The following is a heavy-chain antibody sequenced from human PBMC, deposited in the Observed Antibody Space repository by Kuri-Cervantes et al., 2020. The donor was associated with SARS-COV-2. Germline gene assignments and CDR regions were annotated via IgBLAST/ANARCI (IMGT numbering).Heavy chain of an antibody. V-gene: IGHV3-30-3*01. D-gene: IGHD1-26*01. CDR1: GFTFSSYA. CDR3: ARSPPGSGSYGPTDY. J-gene: IGHJ4*02. CDR2: ISYDGSNK. Sequence: LSLTCAASGFTFSSYAMHWVRQAPGKGLEWVAVISYDGSNKYYADSVKGRFTISRDNSKNTLYLQMNSLRAEDTAVYYCARSPPGSGSYGPTDYWGQGTLVTVSS.